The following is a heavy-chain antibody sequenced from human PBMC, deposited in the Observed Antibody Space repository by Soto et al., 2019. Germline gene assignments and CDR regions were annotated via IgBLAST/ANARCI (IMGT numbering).Heavy chain of an antibody. J-gene: IGHJ5*02. Sequence: PGGSLRLSCAASGFTFSSYAMNWVRQAPGKGLEWVSAISGSGGSTYYADSVKGRFTISRDNSKNTLYPQMNSLRAEDTAVYYCAKDPGTGTGYNWFDPWGQGTLVTVSS. CDR3: AKDPGTGTGYNWFDP. D-gene: IGHD1-7*01. CDR1: GFTFSSYA. V-gene: IGHV3-23*01. CDR2: ISGSGGST.